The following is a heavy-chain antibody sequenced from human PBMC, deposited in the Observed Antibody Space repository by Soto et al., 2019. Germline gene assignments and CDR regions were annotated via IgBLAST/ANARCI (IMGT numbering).Heavy chain of an antibody. D-gene: IGHD3-10*01. CDR1: GGSVNSGDYY. J-gene: IGHJ5*02. V-gene: IGHV4-61*08. CDR2: IYYSGST. CDR3: ARHVVRGIMRLDP. Sequence: SETLSLTCTVSGGSVNSGDYYWSWIRQPPGKGLEWIGYIYYSGSTDYSPSLKSRVTISVDTSKNQFSLNLSSVTAADTAVYYCARHVVRGIMRLDPWGQGSLVTVSS.